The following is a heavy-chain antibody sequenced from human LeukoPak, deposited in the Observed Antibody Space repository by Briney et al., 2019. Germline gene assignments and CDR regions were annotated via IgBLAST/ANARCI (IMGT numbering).Heavy chain of an antibody. Sequence: SETLSLTCTVSGDSISSYYWSWIRQPPGKGLEWIGCIYYSGNTNYNPSLKSRVTISIDTSKNQFTLKLSSVTAADTAVYYCARQTWLLDYWGQGTLVTVSS. CDR2: IYYSGNT. CDR3: ARQTWLLDY. J-gene: IGHJ4*02. V-gene: IGHV4-59*08. D-gene: IGHD5-12*01. CDR1: GDSISSYY.